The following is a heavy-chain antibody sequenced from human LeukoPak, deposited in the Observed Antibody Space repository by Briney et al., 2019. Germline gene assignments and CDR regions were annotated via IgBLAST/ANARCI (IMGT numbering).Heavy chain of an antibody. CDR1: GGTFSSYT. CDR2: IIPILDIA. Sequence: ASVKVSCKASGGTFSSYTIRWVRQAPGQGLEWMGRIIPILDIANYAQKFQGRVTITADKSTSTAYMELSSLRSEDTAVYYCASPMAGPFDYWGHGTLVTVSS. D-gene: IGHD6-19*01. CDR3: ASPMAGPFDY. V-gene: IGHV1-69*02. J-gene: IGHJ4*01.